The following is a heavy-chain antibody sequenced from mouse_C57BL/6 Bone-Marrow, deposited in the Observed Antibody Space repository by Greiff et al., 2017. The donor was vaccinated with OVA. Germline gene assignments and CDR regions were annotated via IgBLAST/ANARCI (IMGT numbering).Heavy chain of an antibody. D-gene: IGHD1-1*01. CDR1: GFTFSDYY. Sequence: EVKLMESEGGLVQPGSSMKLSCTASGFTFSDYYMAWVRQVPEKGLEWVANINYDGSSTYYLDSLKSRFIISRDNAKNILYLQMSSLKSEDTATYYCARRNPPYYGSRFWYFDVWGTGTTVTVSS. CDR3: ARRNPPYYGSRFWYFDV. J-gene: IGHJ1*03. CDR2: INYDGSST. V-gene: IGHV5-16*01.